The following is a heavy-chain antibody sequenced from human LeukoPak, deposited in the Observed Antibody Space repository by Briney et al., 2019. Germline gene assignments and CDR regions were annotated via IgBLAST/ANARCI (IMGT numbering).Heavy chain of an antibody. J-gene: IGHJ4*02. Sequence: RGSLRLSCAASGFTFSSYAVSWVRQAPGKGLEWISSISGTGVSTYSAHSVKGRSTTSRDNSKNTLYLQMNSLRAEDTAIYYCAKAPPYCGGDCYSWYFDYWGQGTLVTVSS. CDR2: ISGTGVST. D-gene: IGHD2-21*02. CDR1: GFTFSSYA. V-gene: IGHV3-23*01. CDR3: AKAPPYCGGDCYSWYFDY.